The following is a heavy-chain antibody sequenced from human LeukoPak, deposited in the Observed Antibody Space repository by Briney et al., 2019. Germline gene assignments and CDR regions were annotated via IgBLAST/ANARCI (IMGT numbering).Heavy chain of an antibody. D-gene: IGHD3-22*01. CDR1: GYTFTSYG. Sequence: GASVKVSCKASGYTFTSYGISWVRQAPGQGLEWMGWISAYNGNTNYAQKLQGRVTMTTDTSTSTAYMELRSLRSDDTAVYYCARDRLGSTYYYDSSGPVIDYWGQGTLVTVSS. V-gene: IGHV1-18*01. CDR3: ARDRLGSTYYYDSSGPVIDY. J-gene: IGHJ4*02. CDR2: ISAYNGNT.